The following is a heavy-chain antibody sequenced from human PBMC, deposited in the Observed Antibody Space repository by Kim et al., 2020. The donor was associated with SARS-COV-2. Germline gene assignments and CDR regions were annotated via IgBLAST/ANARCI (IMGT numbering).Heavy chain of an antibody. D-gene: IGHD2-15*01. J-gene: IGHJ3*02. V-gene: IGHV4-61*02. CDR3: ARRNVATDDFDI. CDR1: GDSVRSGSHY. Sequence: SETLSLTCSVSGDSVRSGSHYWSWIRQPAGKGLEWIGRISPSGSSNYNPSLKSRVTISIDTSKNEFSLNLSSVTAADTAVYYCARRNVATDDFDIWGQGTMVTVSS. CDR2: ISPSGSS.